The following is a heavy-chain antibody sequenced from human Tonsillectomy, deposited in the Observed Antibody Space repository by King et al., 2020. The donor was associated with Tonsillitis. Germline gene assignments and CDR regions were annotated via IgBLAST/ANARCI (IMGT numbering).Heavy chain of an antibody. CDR3: AKDYVSYLVGATSWGMDV. Sequence: VQLVESGGGVVQPGRSLRLSCAASGLTFSSYGMHWVRQAPGKGLEWVAVISYDGRNKNYADSVKGRFTISRDNSKNTLYLQISSLRAEDTAVYYCAKDYVSYLVGATSWGMDVWGQGTTVTVSS. J-gene: IGHJ6*02. V-gene: IGHV3-30*18. CDR1: GLTFSSYG. D-gene: IGHD1-26*01. CDR2: ISYDGRNK.